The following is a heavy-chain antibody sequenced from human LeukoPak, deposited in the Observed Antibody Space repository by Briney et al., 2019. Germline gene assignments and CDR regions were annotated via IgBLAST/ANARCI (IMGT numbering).Heavy chain of an antibody. CDR1: GFTFSRYD. CDR3: AKPLGPIPDDAFDI. J-gene: IGHJ3*02. D-gene: IGHD1-26*01. CDR2: VWSGGSNK. Sequence: GSLRLSCAASGFTFSRYDIHWIRQAPGKGLEWVAVVWSGGSNKNYADSVKGRFTISRDNSKNTVYLQMNSLRPEDTAVYYCAKPLGPIPDDAFDIWGQGTLVTVSS. V-gene: IGHV3-30*02.